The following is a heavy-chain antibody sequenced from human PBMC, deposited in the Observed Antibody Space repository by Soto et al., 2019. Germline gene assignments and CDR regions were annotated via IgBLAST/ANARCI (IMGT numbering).Heavy chain of an antibody. CDR2: ISAYNGNT. J-gene: IGHJ5*02. Sequence: ASVKVSCKASGYTFTSYGISWVRQAPGQGLEWMGWISAYNGNTNYAQKLQGRVTMTTDTSTSTAYMELRSLRSDDTAVYYCARAPGEDYDFWSGYSHNWFAPWGQGTLVTVSS. D-gene: IGHD3-3*01. CDR1: GYTFTSYG. V-gene: IGHV1-18*01. CDR3: ARAPGEDYDFWSGYSHNWFAP.